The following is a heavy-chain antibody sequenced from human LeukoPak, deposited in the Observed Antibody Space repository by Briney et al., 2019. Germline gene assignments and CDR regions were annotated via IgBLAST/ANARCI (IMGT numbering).Heavy chain of an antibody. CDR2: IKSKTDGGTT. J-gene: IGHJ4*02. CDR1: GFTFCSYG. Sequence: GGSLRLSCAASGFTFCSYGMHWVRQAPGKGLEWVGRIKSKTDGGTTDYAAPVKGRFTISRDDSKNTLYLQMNSLKTEDTAVYYCTLRRTTVTIYWGQGTLVTVSS. CDR3: TLRRTTVTIY. V-gene: IGHV3-15*01. D-gene: IGHD4-11*01.